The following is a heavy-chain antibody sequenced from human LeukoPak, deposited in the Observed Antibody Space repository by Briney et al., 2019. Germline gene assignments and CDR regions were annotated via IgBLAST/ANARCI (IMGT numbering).Heavy chain of an antibody. CDR3: ARLSMARGAESLFDY. CDR2: MNPNSGNT. CDR1: GYTFTSYD. Sequence: GASVKVSCKASGYTFTSYDINWVRQATGQGLEWMGWMNPNSGNTGYAQKFQGRVTITRNTSISTAYMELSSLRSEDTAVYYCARLSMARGAESLFDYWGQGTLVTVSS. V-gene: IGHV1-8*03. D-gene: IGHD3-10*01. J-gene: IGHJ4*02.